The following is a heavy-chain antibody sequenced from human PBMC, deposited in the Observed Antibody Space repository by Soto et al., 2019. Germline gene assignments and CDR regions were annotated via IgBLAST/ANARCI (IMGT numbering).Heavy chain of an antibody. CDR3: AKDCYGGYGPWI. Sequence: EVQLLESGGGLVQPGGSLSLSCAASGFTFSSYAMSWVRQAPGKGLEWVSAISGSGGSTYYADSVKGRFTISRDNSENTLDLQMNSLSAEDPAVDYGAKDCYGGYGPWICGQGTMVTVSS. CDR1: GFTFSSYA. D-gene: IGHD4-17*01. V-gene: IGHV3-23*01. J-gene: IGHJ3*02. CDR2: ISGSGGST.